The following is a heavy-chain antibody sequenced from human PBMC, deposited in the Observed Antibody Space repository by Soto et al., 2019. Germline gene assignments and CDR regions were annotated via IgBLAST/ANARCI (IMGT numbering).Heavy chain of an antibody. D-gene: IGHD3-16*01. CDR3: LTDPIKLWPYDY. V-gene: IGHV1-8*01. CDR2: MNPNSGNT. CDR1: GYTFTSYD. J-gene: IGHJ4*02. Sequence: ASVKVSCKASGYTFTSYDINWVRQATGQGLEWMGWMNPNSGNTGYAQKFQGRVTMTRNTSISTAYMELSSLTSDDTAVYYCLTDPIKLWPYDYWGQGTPVTVSS.